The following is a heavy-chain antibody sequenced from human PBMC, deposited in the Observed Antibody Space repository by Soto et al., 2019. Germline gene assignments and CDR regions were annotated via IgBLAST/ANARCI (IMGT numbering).Heavy chain of an antibody. CDR1: GFTFSDYY. J-gene: IGHJ4*02. CDR3: AKMSSENYYDPLFS. V-gene: IGHV3-11*01. Sequence: QVQLVESGGGLVKTGGSLRIVCAASGFTFSDYYMSWVRQAPGKGLEWVSYISSSGNIIYYADSVKGRFTISRDNAKNSVYLQMNSLRAEDTALYFCAKMSSENYYDPLFSWGQGTLVTVSS. D-gene: IGHD3-22*01. CDR2: ISSSGNII.